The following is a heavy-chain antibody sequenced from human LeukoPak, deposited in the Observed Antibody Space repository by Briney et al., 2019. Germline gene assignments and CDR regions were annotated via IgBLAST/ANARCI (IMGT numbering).Heavy chain of an antibody. J-gene: IGHJ4*02. CDR1: GGSISSGGYS. CDR3: ARASYSNYGRPYDY. D-gene: IGHD4-11*01. CDR2: IYHSGST. Sequence: SETLSLTCAVSGGSISSGGYSWSWIRQPPGKGLEWIGYIYHSGSTYYNPSLKSRVTISVDRSKNHFSLKLSSVTAADTAVYYCARASYSNYGRPYDYWGQGTLVTVSS. V-gene: IGHV4-30-2*01.